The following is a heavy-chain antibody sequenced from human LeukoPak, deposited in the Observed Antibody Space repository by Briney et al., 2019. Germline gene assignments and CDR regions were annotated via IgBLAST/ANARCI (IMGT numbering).Heavy chain of an antibody. CDR1: GGSFSGYY. CDR3: AREGYSGSYIPYYYYYYMDV. CDR2: INHSGST. V-gene: IGHV4-34*01. J-gene: IGHJ6*03. Sequence: PSETLSLTCAVYGGSFSGYYWSWIRQPPGKGLEWIGEINHSGSTNYNPSLKSRVTISVDTSKNQFSLKLSSVTAADTAVYYCAREGYSGSYIPYYYYYYMDVWGKGTTVTISS. D-gene: IGHD1-26*01.